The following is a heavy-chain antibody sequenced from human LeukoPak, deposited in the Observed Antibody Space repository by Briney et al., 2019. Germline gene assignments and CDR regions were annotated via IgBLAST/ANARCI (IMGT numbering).Heavy chain of an antibody. D-gene: IGHD1-26*01. CDR2: INPNSGGT. Sequence: EASVKVSCKASGYTFTGYYMHWVRQAPGQGLEWMGWINPNSGGTNYAQKFQGRVTMTRDTSISTVYMELSRLRSDDTAVYYCARLRTWEVGPTEDAFDIWGQGTMVTVSS. J-gene: IGHJ3*02. CDR3: ARLRTWEVGPTEDAFDI. V-gene: IGHV1-2*02. CDR1: GYTFTGYY.